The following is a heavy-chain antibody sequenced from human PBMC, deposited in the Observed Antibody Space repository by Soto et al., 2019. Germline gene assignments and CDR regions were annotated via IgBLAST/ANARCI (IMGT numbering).Heavy chain of an antibody. CDR2: IIPIFGTA. D-gene: IGHD3-22*01. Sequence: GXXVKVSGKASVGTFSSYAISWVRRAPGQGLEWMGGIIPIFGTANYAQKFQGRVTITADESTSTDYMELSSLRSEDTAVYYCARGLARVSYYDSTGYWGQGTLVTVSS. J-gene: IGHJ4*02. CDR1: VGTFSSYA. CDR3: ARGLARVSYYDSTGY. V-gene: IGHV1-69*13.